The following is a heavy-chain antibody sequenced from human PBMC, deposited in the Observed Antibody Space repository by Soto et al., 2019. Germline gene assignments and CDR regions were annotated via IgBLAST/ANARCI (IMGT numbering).Heavy chain of an antibody. V-gene: IGHV4-59*12. D-gene: IGHD3-10*01. J-gene: IGHJ1*01. CDR1: GGSISSYY. Sequence: SETLSLTCTVSGGSISSYYWSWIRQPPGKGLEWIGYIYDSGSTNYNPSLKSRVTISLDTSKNQFSLKLSSVTAADTAVYYCARGTTPLLWFGQLLLEYFQHWGQGTLVTVSS. CDR2: IYDSGST. CDR3: ARGTTPLLWFGQLLLEYFQH.